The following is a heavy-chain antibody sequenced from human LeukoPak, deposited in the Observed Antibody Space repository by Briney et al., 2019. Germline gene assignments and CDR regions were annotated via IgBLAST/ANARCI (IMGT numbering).Heavy chain of an antibody. Sequence: SETPSLTCTVSGGSISSYCWSWIRQPPGKGLEWIGYIYYSGSTNYNPSLKSRVTISVDTSKNQFSLKLSSVTAADTAVYYCARYSYDILTGYPKGWFDPWGQGTLVIVSS. J-gene: IGHJ5*02. V-gene: IGHV4-59*01. D-gene: IGHD3-9*01. CDR3: ARYSYDILTGYPKGWFDP. CDR2: IYYSGST. CDR1: GGSISSYC.